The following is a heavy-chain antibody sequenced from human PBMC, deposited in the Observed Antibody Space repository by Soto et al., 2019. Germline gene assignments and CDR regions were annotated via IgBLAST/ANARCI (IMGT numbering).Heavy chain of an antibody. Sequence: EVQLVESGGGLVQPGGSLRLSCAASGITLSSYWMYWVRQAPGKGLVWVSRIHNTGTSTSYADSVKGRFTISRDNTKNTLQRQMNGPRAEDTAVDFRAVRGGYTTPFDYWGQGTLVTVSS. D-gene: IGHD3-10*01. V-gene: IGHV3-74*01. CDR1: GITLSSYW. J-gene: IGHJ4*02. CDR2: IHNTGTST. CDR3: AVRGGYTTPFDY.